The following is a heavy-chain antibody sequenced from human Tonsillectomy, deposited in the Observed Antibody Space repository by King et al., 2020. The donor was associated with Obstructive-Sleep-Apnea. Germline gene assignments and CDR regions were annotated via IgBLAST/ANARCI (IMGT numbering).Heavy chain of an antibody. J-gene: IGHJ4*02. Sequence: QVQLQESGPGLVKPSETLSLTCTVSGGSISNYYWSWIRQPAGKGLEWIGCMYYSGNTNFNPSLKSRGTVSADTSKIQFSLRLSSVTAADTAVYYCARHRGVEDYGGYGDYFNYWGQGTLVTVSS. V-gene: IGHV4-59*08. CDR2: MYYSGNT. CDR3: ARHRGVEDYGGYGDYFNY. D-gene: IGHD5-12*01. CDR1: GGSISNYY.